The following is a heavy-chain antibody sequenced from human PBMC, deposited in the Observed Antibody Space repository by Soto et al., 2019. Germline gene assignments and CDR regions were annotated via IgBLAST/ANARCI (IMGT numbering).Heavy chain of an antibody. D-gene: IGHD3-9*01. V-gene: IGHV3-74*01. CDR2: INSDGSST. CDR3: ARGRTYYDILTGCPRGYYFDY. Sequence: PGGSLRLSCAASGFTFSSYWMHWVRQAPGKGLVWVSRINSDGSSTSYADSVKGRFTISRDNAKNTLYLQMNSLRAEDTAVYYCARGRTYYDILTGCPRGYYFDYWGQGTLVTVSS. J-gene: IGHJ4*02. CDR1: GFTFSSYW.